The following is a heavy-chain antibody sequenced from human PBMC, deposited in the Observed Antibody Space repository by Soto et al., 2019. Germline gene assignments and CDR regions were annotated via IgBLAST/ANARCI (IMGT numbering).Heavy chain of an antibody. Sequence: ASVKVSCKASGYTFTGYYMNWVRQAPGQGLEWMGWTNPNSGDTNYGQNFQDRVSMTRDTSISTAYLELIRLRSDDTAVYFCARLMDYAMDVWGPGTTVTVSS. CDR3: ARLMDYAMDV. CDR2: TNPNSGDT. J-gene: IGHJ6*02. CDR1: GYTFTGYY. V-gene: IGHV1-2*02. D-gene: IGHD2-8*01.